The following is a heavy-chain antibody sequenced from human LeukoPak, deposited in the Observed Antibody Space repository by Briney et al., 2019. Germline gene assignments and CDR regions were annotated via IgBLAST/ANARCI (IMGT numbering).Heavy chain of an antibody. D-gene: IGHD6-13*01. CDR2: INHSGIT. Sequence: SETLSLTCAVYGRSFSGYYWTWIRQTPGKGLEWIGEINHSGITDYNPSLRSRVTISVDTSKNQFSLKLSSVTAADTAVYYCARGVVAAAGRTFDFWGQGTLVTVSS. J-gene: IGHJ4*02. V-gene: IGHV4-34*01. CDR3: ARGVVAAAGRTFDF. CDR1: GRSFSGYY.